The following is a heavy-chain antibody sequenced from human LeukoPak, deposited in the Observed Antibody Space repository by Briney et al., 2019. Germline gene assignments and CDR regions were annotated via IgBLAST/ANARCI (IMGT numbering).Heavy chain of an antibody. Sequence: PGRSLRLSCAASGFTFSTYGMHWVRQAPGQGLEWVALIWVEGRNKYYADSVKGRFTISRDNPKNTLYLQMNSLRVEDTAVYYCARGFGELSLGGMDVWGQGTTVTVSS. J-gene: IGHJ6*02. CDR2: IWVEGRNK. CDR1: GFTFSTYG. D-gene: IGHD3-10*01. CDR3: ARGFGELSLGGMDV. V-gene: IGHV3-33*01.